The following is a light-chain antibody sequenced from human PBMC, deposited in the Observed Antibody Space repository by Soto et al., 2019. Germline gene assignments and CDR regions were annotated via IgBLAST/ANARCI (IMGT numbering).Light chain of an antibody. J-gene: IGKJ1*01. V-gene: IGKV4-1*01. Sequence: DIVMTQSPDSLAVSLGERATINCKSSQSVFYSSNNKNYLAWYQQKPGQPPKLLIYWASTRESGVPDRFSGTGSGTDFTLTISSLQAEDEAVYYCQQYYSTPWTFGQGTKVETK. CDR3: QQYYSTPWT. CDR1: QSVFYSSNNKNY. CDR2: WAS.